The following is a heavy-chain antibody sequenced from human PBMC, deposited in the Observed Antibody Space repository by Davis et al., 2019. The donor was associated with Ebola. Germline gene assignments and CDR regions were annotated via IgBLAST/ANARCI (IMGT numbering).Heavy chain of an antibody. CDR1: GFTFSSFA. V-gene: IGHV3-23*01. CDR3: AKVGFYYDSSPFYYFHQ. CDR2: IISDGTT. J-gene: IGHJ4*02. D-gene: IGHD3-22*01. Sequence: PGGSLRLSCAASGFTFSSFAMSWVRQAPGQGLEWVSTIISDGTTYFADSVKGRFTISRDNSEETLSLQMSSLRAEDTAVYYCAKVGFYYDSSPFYYFHQWGQGTLVTVSS.